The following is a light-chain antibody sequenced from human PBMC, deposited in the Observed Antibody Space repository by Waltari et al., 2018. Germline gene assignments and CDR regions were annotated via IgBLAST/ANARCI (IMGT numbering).Light chain of an antibody. J-gene: IGKJ4*01. V-gene: IGKV3-15*01. CDR2: GAS. CDR3: QQYYVWPPIT. CDR1: QSVRTN. Sequence: VLLTQSPASLSVSPGDTVILSCRASQSVRTNLAWRQQKAGQAPRTLIYGASTRASGVPSRVSGSGSETDFTLIISSLQSEDAAVYFCQQYYVWPPITFGGGTKLEI.